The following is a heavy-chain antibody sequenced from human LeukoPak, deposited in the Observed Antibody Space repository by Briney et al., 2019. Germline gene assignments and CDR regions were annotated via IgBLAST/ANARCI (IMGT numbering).Heavy chain of an antibody. J-gene: IGHJ3*02. V-gene: IGHV1-8*01. CDR3: ARAPMRRDILTGPAFDI. CDR2: MNPNSGNT. D-gene: IGHD3-9*01. CDR1: GYTFTSSD. Sequence: ASVKVSCKASGYTFTSSDINWVRQATGQGLEWMGWMNPNSGNTGYAQKFQGRVTMTRNTSISTANMELSSLRSEDTAVYYCARAPMRRDILTGPAFDIWGQGTMVTVSS.